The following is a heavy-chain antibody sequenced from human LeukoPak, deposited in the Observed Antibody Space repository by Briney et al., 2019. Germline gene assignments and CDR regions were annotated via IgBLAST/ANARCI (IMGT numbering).Heavy chain of an antibody. V-gene: IGHV4-59*01. CDR2: IYYSGST. CDR3: ARGEYISGWYREDGEFDY. D-gene: IGHD6-19*01. Sequence: PSEALSLTCTVSGGSISSYYWSWIRQTPGKGLEWIGYIYYSGSTNYNPSLKSRVTISVDTSKNQFSLKLSSVTAADTAVYYCARGEYISGWYREDGEFDYWGQGTLVTVSS. CDR1: GGSISSYY. J-gene: IGHJ4*02.